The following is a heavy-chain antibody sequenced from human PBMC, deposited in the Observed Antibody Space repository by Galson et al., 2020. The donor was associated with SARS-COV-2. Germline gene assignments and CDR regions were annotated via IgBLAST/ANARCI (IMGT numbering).Heavy chain of an antibody. CDR1: GFTFSNAW. CDR3: TTDSGYNYGSGYYFDY. CDR2: IKSKGDGGTT. Sequence: GGSLRLSCVASGFTFSNAWMSWVRQAPGKGLEWVGRIKSKGDGGTTDYAAPVKGRFTISRDDSKNTLYLQMNSLKTEDTAVYYCTTDSGYNYGSGYYFDYWGQGTLVTVSS. J-gene: IGHJ4*02. D-gene: IGHD5-18*01. V-gene: IGHV3-15*01.